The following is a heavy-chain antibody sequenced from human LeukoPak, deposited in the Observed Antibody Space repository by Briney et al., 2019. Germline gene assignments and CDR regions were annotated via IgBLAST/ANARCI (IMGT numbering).Heavy chain of an antibody. V-gene: IGHV1-8*01. J-gene: IGHJ6*03. CDR3: ARGHYDILTGYNYYYYMDV. Sequence: ASVKVSCKASGYTFTSYDINWVRQATGQGLEWMGWMNPNSGNTGYAQKFQGRVTMTRNTSISTAYMELSRLRSDDTAVYYCARGHYDILTGYNYYYYMDVWGKGTTVTVSS. CDR1: GYTFTSYD. D-gene: IGHD3-9*01. CDR2: MNPNSGNT.